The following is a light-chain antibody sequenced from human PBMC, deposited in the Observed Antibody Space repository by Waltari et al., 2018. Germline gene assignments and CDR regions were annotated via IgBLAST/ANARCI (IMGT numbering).Light chain of an antibody. V-gene: IGLV4-69*01. Sequence: QLVLTQSPSASASLGASVKLTCTLSSGHSSNVIAWLQTQPEKGPRYLMKVNRDGRHSKGDATSDRISGASAGGVRDLTISNLRADSWAEYYFETGGHGTWVFGGGTKVIVL. CDR1: SGHSSNV. CDR3: ETGGHGTWV. CDR2: VNRDGRH. J-gene: IGLJ3*02.